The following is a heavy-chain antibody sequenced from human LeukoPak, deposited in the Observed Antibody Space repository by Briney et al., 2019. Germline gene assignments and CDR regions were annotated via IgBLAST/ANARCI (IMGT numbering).Heavy chain of an antibody. D-gene: IGHD4-17*01. CDR3: ASLHSNYGDYVNLFDY. CDR2: INHSGST. J-gene: IGHJ4*02. Sequence: SETLSLTCAVYGGSFSGYYWTWIRQPPGKGLEWIGEINHSGSTNYNPSLKSRVTISVDTSKNQFSLKLSSVTAADTAVYYCASLHSNYGDYVNLFDYWGQGTLVTVSS. CDR1: GGSFSGYY. V-gene: IGHV4-34*01.